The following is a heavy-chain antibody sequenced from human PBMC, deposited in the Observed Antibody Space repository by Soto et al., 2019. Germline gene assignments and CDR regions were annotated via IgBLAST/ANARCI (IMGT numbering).Heavy chain of an antibody. CDR2: ISYDGSNK. Sequence: GGSLRLSCAASGFTFSSYAMHWVRQAPGKGLEWVAVISYDGSNKYYADSVKGRFTISRDNSKNTLYLQMNSLRAEETTVYYCARDGGSGGGSYSFDYWGQGTLVTVSS. V-gene: IGHV3-30*04. CDR1: GFTFSSYA. D-gene: IGHD2-15*01. J-gene: IGHJ4*02. CDR3: ARDGGSGGGSYSFDY.